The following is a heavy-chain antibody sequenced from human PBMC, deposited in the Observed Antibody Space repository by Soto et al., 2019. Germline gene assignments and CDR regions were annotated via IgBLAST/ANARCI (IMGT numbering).Heavy chain of an antibody. CDR1: GGSFSDYY. J-gene: IGHJ4*02. CDR2: INHSGST. V-gene: IGHV4-34*01. Sequence: QVLLQQWGAGLLKPSETLSLTCAVYGGSFSDYYWSWIRQSPGKGLEWIGEINHSGSTNYNPSLKSRVIISVDTSKNQFCLKLSSVTAADTAVYYCARGDYGGNSDDYWGRGTLVTVSS. CDR3: ARGDYGGNSDDY. D-gene: IGHD4-17*01.